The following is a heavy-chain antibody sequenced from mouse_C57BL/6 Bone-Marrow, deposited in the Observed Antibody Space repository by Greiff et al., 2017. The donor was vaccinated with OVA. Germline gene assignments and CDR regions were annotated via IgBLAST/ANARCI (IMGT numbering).Heavy chain of an antibody. Sequence: VQLQQSGPGLVKPSQSLSLTCSVTGYSITSGYYWNWIRQFPGNKLEWMGYISYDGSNNYNPSLKNRISITRDTSKNQFFLKLNSVTTEDTATYYCARVDFTTVVATEYFDYWGQGTTLTVSS. CDR2: ISYDGSN. D-gene: IGHD1-1*01. CDR1: GYSITSGYY. J-gene: IGHJ2*01. CDR3: ARVDFTTVVATEYFDY. V-gene: IGHV3-6*01.